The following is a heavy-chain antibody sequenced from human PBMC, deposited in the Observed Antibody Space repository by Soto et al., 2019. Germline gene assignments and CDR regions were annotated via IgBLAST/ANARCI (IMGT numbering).Heavy chain of an antibody. Sequence: SLTRSRTCSLSAGSIVDYYWSWIRQPPGKGLEWIGLIYYTGNTRDNRSLSSRVTLSLDTSKNQLSLKLTSATVVDTAFYYCARGVNRWELRGLFNPWGRGALVTVSS. J-gene: IGHJ5*02. CDR2: IYYTGNT. CDR3: ARGVNRWELRGLFNP. CDR1: AGSIVDYY. D-gene: IGHD1-7*01. V-gene: IGHV4-59*01.